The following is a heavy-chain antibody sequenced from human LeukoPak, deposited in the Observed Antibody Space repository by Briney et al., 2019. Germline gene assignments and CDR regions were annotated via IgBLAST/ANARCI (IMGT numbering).Heavy chain of an antibody. D-gene: IGHD3-22*01. J-gene: IGHJ4*02. CDR2: INPSGGST. Sequence: GASVKVSCKASGYTFTSYYMHWVRQAPGQGLEWMGIINPSGGSTSYAQKFQGRVTMTRDMSTSTVYMELSSLRSEDTAVYYCARAGNTRNARSSGYYYWGQGTLVTVSS. CDR3: ARAGNTRNARSSGYYY. CDR1: GYTFTSYY. V-gene: IGHV1-46*01.